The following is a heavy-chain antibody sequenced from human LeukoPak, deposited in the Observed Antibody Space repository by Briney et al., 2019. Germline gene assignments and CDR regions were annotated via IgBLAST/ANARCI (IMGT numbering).Heavy chain of an antibody. CDR3: AMPPYSSSWYPYGMDV. V-gene: IGHV1-8*01. CDR1: GYTFTSYD. J-gene: IGHJ6*02. Sequence: GASVKVSCKASGYTFTSYDINWVRQATGQGLEWMGWMNPNSGNTGYAQKFQGRVTMTRNTSISTAYMELSSLRSEDTAVYYCAMPPYSSSWYPYGMDVWGQGTTVTVSS. D-gene: IGHD6-13*01. CDR2: MNPNSGNT.